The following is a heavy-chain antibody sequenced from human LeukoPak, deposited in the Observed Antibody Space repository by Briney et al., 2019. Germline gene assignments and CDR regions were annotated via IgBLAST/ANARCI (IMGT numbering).Heavy chain of an antibody. V-gene: IGHV1-2*02. Sequence: ASVKVSCKASGYTFTDNYMHWVRQAPGQGLEWMGWINPKSGGTKFARKFQGRVTMTRDASISTAYMELSRLRSDDTAVYYCARAYYYGSGSRYYYYYMDVWGKGTTVTISS. J-gene: IGHJ6*03. D-gene: IGHD3-10*01. CDR3: ARAYYYGSGSRYYYYYMDV. CDR1: GYTFTDNY. CDR2: INPKSGGT.